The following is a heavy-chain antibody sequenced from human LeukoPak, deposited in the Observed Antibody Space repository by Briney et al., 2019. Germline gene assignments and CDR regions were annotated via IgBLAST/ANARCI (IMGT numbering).Heavy chain of an antibody. J-gene: IGHJ4*02. CDR1: GFTFSSYA. D-gene: IGHD6-6*01. V-gene: IGHV3-30-3*01. CDR2: ISYDGSNK. CDR3: ARDLRQLAREYHFDY. Sequence: PGGSLRLSCAASGFTFSSYAMYWVRQAPGKGLEWVAVISYDGSNKYYADSVKGRFTISRDNSKNTLYLQMNSLRAEDTAVYYCARDLRQLAREYHFDYWGQGTLVTVSS.